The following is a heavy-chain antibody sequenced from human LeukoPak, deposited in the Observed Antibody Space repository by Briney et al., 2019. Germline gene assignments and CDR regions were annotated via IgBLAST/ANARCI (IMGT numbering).Heavy chain of an antibody. J-gene: IGHJ6*04. Sequence: SQTLSLTCTVSGGSISSGDYYWSWIRQPPGKGLEWIVYIYYSGGTYYNPSLKSRVTISVDTSKNQFSLKLSSVTAADTAVYYCARGRYCSSTSCYPYYYYGMDVWGKGTTVTVSS. CDR1: GGSISSGDYY. D-gene: IGHD2-2*01. CDR2: IYYSGGT. CDR3: ARGRYCSSTSCYPYYYYGMDV. V-gene: IGHV4-30-4*01.